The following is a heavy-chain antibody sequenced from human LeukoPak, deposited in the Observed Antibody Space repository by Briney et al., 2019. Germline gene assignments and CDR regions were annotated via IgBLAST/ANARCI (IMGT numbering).Heavy chain of an antibody. CDR3: ARERV. CDR1: GFTFSSYG. CDR2: ISYEGNNK. J-gene: IGHJ4*02. Sequence: PGGSLRLSCAASGFTFSSYGMHWVRQTPGEGLECVAGISYEGNNKYYADSVKGRFTISRDDSKNTMYLQMNSLRAEDTAVYYCARERVWGQGTLVTVSS. V-gene: IGHV3-30*03.